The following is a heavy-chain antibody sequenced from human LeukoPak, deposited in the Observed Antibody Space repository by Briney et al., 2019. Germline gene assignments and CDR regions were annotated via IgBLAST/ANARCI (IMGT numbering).Heavy chain of an antibody. CDR2: ISAYNGNT. V-gene: IGHV1-18*01. Sequence: GASVKVSCKASGYTFTSYGISWVRQAPGQGLEWMGWISAYNGNTNYAQKLQGRVTMTTDTSTSTAYMELRSLRSDDTAVYYCARDTSGMITFGGETFDPWGQGTLATVSS. J-gene: IGHJ5*02. CDR1: GYTFTSYG. D-gene: IGHD3-16*01. CDR3: ARDTSGMITFGGETFDP.